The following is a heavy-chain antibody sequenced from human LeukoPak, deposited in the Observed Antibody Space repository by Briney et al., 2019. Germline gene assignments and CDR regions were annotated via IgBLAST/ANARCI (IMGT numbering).Heavy chain of an antibody. V-gene: IGHV3-23*01. CDR2: ISGSGGST. CDR3: AKDEDQQLGLMYYFDY. CDR1: GFTFSNFA. D-gene: IGHD6-13*01. J-gene: IGHJ4*02. Sequence: GESLRLSCAASGFTFSNFAMSWVRQAPGKGLEWVSAISGSGGSTNYADSVKGRFTISRDNSKNTLYLQMNSLRAEDTAVYYCAKDEDQQLGLMYYFDYWGQGTLVTVSS.